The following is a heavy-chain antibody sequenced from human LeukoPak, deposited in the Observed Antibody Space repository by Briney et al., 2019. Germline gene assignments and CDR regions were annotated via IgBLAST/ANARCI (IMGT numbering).Heavy chain of an antibody. Sequence: PSQTLSLTCTVSGGSISSGGYYWSWIRQHPGKGLEWIGYIYYSGSTYYNPSLKSRVTISVDTSKNQFSLKLSSVTAADTAVYYCARDLRAAPRAYYMDVWGKGTTVTVSS. D-gene: IGHD6-6*01. V-gene: IGHV4-31*03. CDR3: ARDLRAAPRAYYMDV. J-gene: IGHJ6*03. CDR1: GGSISSGGYY. CDR2: IYYSGST.